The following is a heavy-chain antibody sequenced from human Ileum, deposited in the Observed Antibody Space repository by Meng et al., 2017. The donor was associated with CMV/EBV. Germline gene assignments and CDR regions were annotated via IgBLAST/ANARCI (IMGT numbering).Heavy chain of an antibody. V-gene: IGHV3-7*01. CDR3: ARYYCATGSCFIDY. CDR2: IGPDGSGT. CDR1: GFTLSSYW. D-gene: IGHD2-15*01. Sequence: GGSLRLSCATSGFTLSSYWMTWVRQAPGKGLEWLAKIGPDGSGTDYVDSLEGRFTISRDNARNSLYLQMNSLRAEDTAVYYCARYYCATGSCFIDYWGHGTLVTVSS. J-gene: IGHJ4*01.